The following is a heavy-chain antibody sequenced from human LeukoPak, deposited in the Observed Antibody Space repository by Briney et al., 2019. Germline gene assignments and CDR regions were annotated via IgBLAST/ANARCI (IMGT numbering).Heavy chain of an antibody. CDR3: ARVRCSGGSCYLTNGMDV. J-gene: IGHJ6*04. D-gene: IGHD2-15*01. CDR2: ISYDGSNK. Sequence: PGGSLRLSCAASGFTFSSYAMHWVRQAPGKGLEWVAVISYDGSNKYYADSVKGRFTISRDNSKNTLYLQMSSLRAEDTAVYYRARVRCSGGSCYLTNGMDVWGKGTTVTVSS. V-gene: IGHV3-30*04. CDR1: GFTFSSYA.